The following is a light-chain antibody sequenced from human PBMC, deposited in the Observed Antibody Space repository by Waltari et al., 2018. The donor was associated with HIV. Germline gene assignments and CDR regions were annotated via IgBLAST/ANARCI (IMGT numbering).Light chain of an antibody. CDR2: VTI. V-gene: IGLV1-40*01. CDR1: SSNIGAGYD. J-gene: IGLJ2*01. Sequence: QSVLTQPPSVSGAPGQRVTISCTGGSSNIGAGYDVHWYQQLPGTAPKLLIYVTINRPSGVPDRFSGSKSGTSASLAITGLQAADEADYYCQSYDSSLSGVVCGGGTKLTVL. CDR3: QSYDSSLSGVV.